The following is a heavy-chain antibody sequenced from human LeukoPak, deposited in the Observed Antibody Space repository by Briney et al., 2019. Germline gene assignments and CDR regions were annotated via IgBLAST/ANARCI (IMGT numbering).Heavy chain of an antibody. CDR1: GGSISSSSYY. J-gene: IGHJ4*02. V-gene: IGHV4-39*01. Sequence: SETLSLTCTVSGGSISSSSYYWGWIRQPPGKGLEWIGSIYYSGSTYYNPSLKSRVTISVDTSKNQFSLKLSSVTAADTAVYYCARRQWLVTRVENYFDYWGQGTLVTVSS. CDR3: ARRQWLVTRVENYFDY. CDR2: IYYSGST. D-gene: IGHD6-19*01.